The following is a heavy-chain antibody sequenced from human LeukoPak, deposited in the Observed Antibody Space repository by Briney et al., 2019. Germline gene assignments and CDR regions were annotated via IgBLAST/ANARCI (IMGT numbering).Heavy chain of an antibody. CDR2: INPNSGGT. D-gene: IGHD1-26*01. J-gene: IGHJ6*03. CDR1: GYTFTSYG. CDR3: ARGMEPYYYMDV. Sequence: ASVKVSCKASGYTFTSYGISWVRQAPGQGLEWMGWINPNSGGTNYAQKFQGRVTMTRDTPISTAYMELSRLRSDDTAVYYCARGMEPYYYMDVWGKGTTVTVSS. V-gene: IGHV1-2*02.